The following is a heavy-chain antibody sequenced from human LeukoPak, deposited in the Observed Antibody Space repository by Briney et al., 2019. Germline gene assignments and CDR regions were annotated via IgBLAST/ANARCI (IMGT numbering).Heavy chain of an antibody. V-gene: IGHV4-59*12. CDR2: IYYSGST. CDR3: ARRIGNYFDY. D-gene: IGHD2-21*01. Sequence: PSETLSLTCTVSGGSISSYYWSWIRQPPGKGLEWIGYIYYSGSTNYNPSLKSRVTISVDKSKNQFSLKLSSVTAADTAVYYCARRIGNYFDYWGQGTLVTVSS. CDR1: GGSISSYY. J-gene: IGHJ4*02.